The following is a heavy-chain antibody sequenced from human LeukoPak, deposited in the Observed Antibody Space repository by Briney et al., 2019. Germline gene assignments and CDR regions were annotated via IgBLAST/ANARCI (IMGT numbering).Heavy chain of an antibody. D-gene: IGHD1-26*01. CDR1: GFTFSSYW. V-gene: IGHV3-7*01. CDR2: IKQDGSEK. Sequence: GGSLRLSCAAPGFTFSSYWMSWVRQAPGKGLEWVANIKQDGSEKYYVDSVKGRFTISRDNAKNSLYLQMNSLRAEDTAVYYCARGRVGATGYWGQGTLVTVSS. J-gene: IGHJ4*02. CDR3: ARGRVGATGY.